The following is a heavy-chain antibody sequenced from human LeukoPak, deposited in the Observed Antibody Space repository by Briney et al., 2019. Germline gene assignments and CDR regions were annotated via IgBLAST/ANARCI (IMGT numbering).Heavy chain of an antibody. D-gene: IGHD1-26*01. CDR2: IISSSSDI. CDR1: GFTFSSDS. CDR3: AKDPQSGGAAAEYFQH. Sequence: GGSPRHSCAASGFTFSSDSMNRVPEAPGKGLEWVSSIISSSSDIYYADSVKGRFTISRDKSNNTQNLQMNSLRAEDTAVYYCAKDPQSGGAAAEYFQHWGQGTLVTASS. J-gene: IGHJ1*01. V-gene: IGHV3-21*04.